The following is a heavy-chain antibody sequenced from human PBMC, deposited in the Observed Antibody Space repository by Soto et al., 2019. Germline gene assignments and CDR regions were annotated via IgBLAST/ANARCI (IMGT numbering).Heavy chain of an antibody. CDR1: GFTFSSYA. D-gene: IGHD3-16*01. V-gene: IGHV3-23*01. Sequence: GGSLRLSCAASGFTFSSYAMSWVRQAPGKGLEWVSAISGSGGSTYYADSVKGRFTISRDNSKNTLYLQMNSLRAEDTAVYYGANGGGESYYYGMDVWGQGTTVTVSS. J-gene: IGHJ6*02. CDR2: ISGSGGST. CDR3: ANGGGESYYYGMDV.